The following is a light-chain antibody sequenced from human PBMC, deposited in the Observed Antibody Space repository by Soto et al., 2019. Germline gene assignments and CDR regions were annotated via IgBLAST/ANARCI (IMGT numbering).Light chain of an antibody. CDR1: SSNLGADFD. V-gene: IGLV1-40*01. Sequence: QSVLTQPPSVSGAPGQRITISCTGGSSNLGADFDVHWYRQLPGTAPTLLIYKNDDSPSGVPDRFSGSKSGTSASLAISGLQPEDEGVYYCQSYYSGLSVVLFGGGTKLTVL. J-gene: IGLJ2*01. CDR3: QSYYSGLSVVL. CDR2: KND.